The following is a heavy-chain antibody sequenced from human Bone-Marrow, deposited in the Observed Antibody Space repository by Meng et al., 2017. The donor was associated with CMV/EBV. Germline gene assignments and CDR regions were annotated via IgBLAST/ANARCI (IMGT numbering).Heavy chain of an antibody. CDR3: ARELGGQIQLGFHC. CDR2: INPNSGGT. CDR1: DYSFSNYG. Sequence: ASVKVSCKASDYSFSNYGVSWVRQAPGQGLEWMGWINPNSGGTNYAQKFQGRVTMTRDTSISTVYMELSRLRSDDTAVYYCARELGGQIQLGFHCWGQGTLVTVSS. J-gene: IGHJ4*02. D-gene: IGHD5-18*01. V-gene: IGHV1-2*02.